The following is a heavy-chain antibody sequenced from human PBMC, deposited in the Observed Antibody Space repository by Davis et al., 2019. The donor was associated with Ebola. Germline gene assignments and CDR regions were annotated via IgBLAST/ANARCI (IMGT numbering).Heavy chain of an antibody. D-gene: IGHD2-2*01. V-gene: IGHV3-53*04. Sequence: GESLKISCAASGFTFSTHAMHWVRQAPGKGLEWVSVIYSGGSTYYADSVKSRFTISRHNSKNTLYLQMNSLRAEDTAVYYCARGGSSVPFDYWGQGTLVTVSS. CDR1: GFTFSTHA. CDR2: IYSGGST. J-gene: IGHJ4*02. CDR3: ARGGSSVPFDY.